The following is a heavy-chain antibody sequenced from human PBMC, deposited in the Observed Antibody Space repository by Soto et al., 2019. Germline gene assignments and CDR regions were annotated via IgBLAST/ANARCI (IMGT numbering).Heavy chain of an antibody. D-gene: IGHD6-13*01. Sequence: PGGSLRLSCAASGFNFSSYAMHWVRQAPGKGLEWVAVISYDGSNKYYADSVKGRFTISRDNAKNTLYLQMNSLRAEDTAVYYWARDRYRSSWYDGPRASWFEPGGQRTLVTVSS. J-gene: IGHJ5*02. CDR2: ISYDGSNK. V-gene: IGHV3-30-3*01. CDR1: GFNFSSYA. CDR3: ARDRYRSSWYDGPRASWFEP.